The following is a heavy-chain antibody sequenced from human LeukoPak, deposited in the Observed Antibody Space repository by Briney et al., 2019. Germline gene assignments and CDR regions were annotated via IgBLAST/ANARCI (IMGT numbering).Heavy chain of an antibody. CDR3: ARDSSSSPAFQH. D-gene: IGHD6-6*01. CDR2: ISYDGSNK. CDR1: GFTFSSYG. V-gene: IGHV3-30*19. J-gene: IGHJ1*01. Sequence: GGSLRLSCAASGFTFSSYGMHWVRQAPGKGLEWVAVISYDGSNKYYADSVKGRFTISRDNSKNTLYLQMNSLRAEDTAVYYCARDSSSSPAFQHWGQGTLVTVSS.